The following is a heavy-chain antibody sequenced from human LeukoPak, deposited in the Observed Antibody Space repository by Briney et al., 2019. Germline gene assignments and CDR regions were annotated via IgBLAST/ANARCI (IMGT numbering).Heavy chain of an antibody. Sequence: PGGSLRLSCAASGFTFSSYEMNWVRQAPGKGLEWVSYISSSGRTIYYADSVKGRFTISRDNAKNSLYLQMNSLRAEDTAVYYCARDLGYSSSWYYYYGMDVWGQGTTVTVSS. CDR2: ISSSGRTI. J-gene: IGHJ6*02. CDR3: ARDLGYSSSWYYYYGMDV. D-gene: IGHD6-13*01. CDR1: GFTFSSYE. V-gene: IGHV3-48*03.